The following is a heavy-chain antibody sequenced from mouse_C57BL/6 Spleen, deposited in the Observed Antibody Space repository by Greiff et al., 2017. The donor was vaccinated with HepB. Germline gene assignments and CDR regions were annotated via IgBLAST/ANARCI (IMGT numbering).Heavy chain of an antibody. V-gene: IGHV1-18*01. CDR3: ARRDSPTYYFDY. J-gene: IGHJ2*01. CDR1: GYTFTDYN. CDR2: INPNNGGT. Sequence: VQLQQSGPELVKPGASVKIPCKASGYTFTDYNMDWVKQSHGKSLEWIGDINPNNGGTIYNQKFKGKATLTVDKSSSTAYMELRSLTSEDTAVYYCARRDSPTYYFDYWGQGTTLTVSS.